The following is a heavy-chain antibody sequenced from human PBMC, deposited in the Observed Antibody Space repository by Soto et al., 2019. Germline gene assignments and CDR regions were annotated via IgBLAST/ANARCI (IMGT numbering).Heavy chain of an antibody. CDR1: GGSISSYY. CDR2: IYYSGST. Sequence: SETLSLTCTVSGGSISSYYWSWIRQPPGKGLEWIGYIYYSGSTNYNPSLKSRVTISVDTSKNQFSLKLSSVTAADTAVYYCARGDLSSSSGFDYWGQGTLVTVSS. D-gene: IGHD6-6*01. CDR3: ARGDLSSSSGFDY. J-gene: IGHJ4*02. V-gene: IGHV4-59*01.